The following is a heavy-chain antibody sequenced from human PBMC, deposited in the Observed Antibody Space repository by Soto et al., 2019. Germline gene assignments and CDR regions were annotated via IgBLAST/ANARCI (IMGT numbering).Heavy chain of an antibody. Sequence: GGSLRLSCAASGFTFSSYAMSWVRQAPGKGLERVSAISGSGGSTFYADSVKGRFTISRDNSKNTLYLQMNSLRAEDTAVYYCANGVLMVYANNERDDAFDIWGQGTMVTVSS. V-gene: IGHV3-23*01. CDR3: ANGVLMVYANNERDDAFDI. D-gene: IGHD2-8*01. CDR1: GFTFSSYA. J-gene: IGHJ3*02. CDR2: ISGSGGST.